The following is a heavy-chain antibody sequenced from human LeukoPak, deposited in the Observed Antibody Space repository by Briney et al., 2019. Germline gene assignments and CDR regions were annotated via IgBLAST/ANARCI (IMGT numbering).Heavy chain of an antibody. D-gene: IGHD6-13*01. CDR1: GFTFSSYW. CDR2: IKQDGSEK. J-gene: IGHJ6*03. V-gene: IGHV3-7*01. Sequence: GGSLRLSCAASGFTFSSYWMSWVRQAPGKGLEWVANIKQDGSEKYYVDSVKGRFTISRDNAKNSLYLQMNSLRAEDTAVYYCARVYSSSWYVSDYYYYYMDVWGKGTTVTVSS. CDR3: ARVYSSSWYVSDYYYYYMDV.